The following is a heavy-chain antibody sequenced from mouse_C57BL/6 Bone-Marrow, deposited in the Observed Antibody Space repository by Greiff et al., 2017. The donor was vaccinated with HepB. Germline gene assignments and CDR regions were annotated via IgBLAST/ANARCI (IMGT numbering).Heavy chain of an antibody. CDR3: ARRLGPGDY. V-gene: IGHV1-82*01. D-gene: IGHD4-1*01. Sequence: VQLQQSGPELVKPGASVKISCKASGYAFSSSWMNWVKQRPGKGLEWIGRIYPGDGDTNYNGKFKGKATLTADKSSSTAYMQLSSLTSEDSAVYCCARRLGPGDYWGQGTTLTVSS. CDR1: GYAFSSSW. CDR2: IYPGDGDT. J-gene: IGHJ2*01.